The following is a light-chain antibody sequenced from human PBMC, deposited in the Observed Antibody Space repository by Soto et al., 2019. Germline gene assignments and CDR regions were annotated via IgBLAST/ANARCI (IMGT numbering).Light chain of an antibody. J-gene: IGKJ5*01. Sequence: DIQMTQSPSSLSASLVDRVTITFRASENIIQYLNWYQQKPGKVPRLLVYGASRLETGVPSRFSASGFGTEFTLTIRGLQSEDFATYYCQQANSFPITFGQGTRLEI. CDR2: GAS. CDR1: ENIIQY. CDR3: QQANSFPIT. V-gene: IGKV1-39*01.